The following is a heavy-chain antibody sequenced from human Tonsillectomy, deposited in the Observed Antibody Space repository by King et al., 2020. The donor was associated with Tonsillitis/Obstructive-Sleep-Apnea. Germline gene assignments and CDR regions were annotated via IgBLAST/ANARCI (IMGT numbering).Heavy chain of an antibody. CDR3: ARVGYCSSTSCYVPFDY. V-gene: IGHV1-2*06. CDR2: INPNSGGT. J-gene: IGHJ4*02. CDR1: GYTFTGYY. Sequence: QLVQSGAEVKKPGASVKVSCKASGYTFTGYYMHWVRQAPGQGLEWMGRINPNSGGTNYAQKFQGRVTMTRDTSISTAYMELSRLRSDDTAVYYCARVGYCSSTSCYVPFDYWGQGTLVTVSS. D-gene: IGHD2-2*01.